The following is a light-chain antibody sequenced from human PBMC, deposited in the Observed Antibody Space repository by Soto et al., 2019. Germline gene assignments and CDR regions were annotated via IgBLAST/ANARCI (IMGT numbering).Light chain of an antibody. V-gene: IGKV1-39*01. Sequence: DIQMTPSPSSLSASVGDRVTITCRASQSISGYLNWYQQKPGKAPKVLISGASTLHNGVPSRFSGRGSGTDFTLTISSLQPEDVATYYCQQSLSTLLTFGGGTKVEIK. J-gene: IGKJ4*01. CDR1: QSISGY. CDR2: GAS. CDR3: QQSLSTLLT.